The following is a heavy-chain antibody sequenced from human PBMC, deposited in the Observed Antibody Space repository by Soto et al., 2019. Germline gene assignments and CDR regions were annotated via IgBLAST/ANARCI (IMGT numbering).Heavy chain of an antibody. CDR2: MNPNSDNT. CDR1: GYTFTSYE. V-gene: IGHV1-8*01. J-gene: IGHJ4*02. CDR3: ARESGTSLDY. Sequence: VKVSCKASGYTFTSYEINWVRQATGQGLERMGWMNPNSDNTGYAQKFQGRVTMTRNTSISTAYMELSSLRSEDTAVYYCARESGTSLDYWGQGTLVTVAS. D-gene: IGHD1-26*01.